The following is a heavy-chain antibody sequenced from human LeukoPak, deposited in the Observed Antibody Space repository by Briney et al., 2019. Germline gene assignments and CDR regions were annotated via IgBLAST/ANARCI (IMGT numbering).Heavy chain of an antibody. D-gene: IGHD2-8*01. CDR3: AKSMTTTNVDWFDP. CDR1: RHTLRHPP. J-gene: IGHJ5*02. Sequence: PGGSLRHSCAAHRHTLRHPPMSSARQSIGKRLEWDQVVIGDGANTYSADSVKGRFTISRDNSNNMLYLQRNSLRGEDTAVYYCAKSMTTTNVDWFDPWGQGALVTVSS. CDR2: VIGDGANT. V-gene: IGHV3-23*01.